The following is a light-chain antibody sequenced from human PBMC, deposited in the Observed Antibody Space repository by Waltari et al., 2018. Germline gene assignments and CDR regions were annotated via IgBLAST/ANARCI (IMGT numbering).Light chain of an antibody. CDR3: QQSYTTPTGLN. J-gene: IGKJ4*01. CDR1: QTINYH. CDR2: AAS. V-gene: IGKV1-39*01. Sequence: DIQMIQSPSPLSASVRFRVSIPCRASQTINYHLNWYQQKPGKGPKLLIYAASSLETGVPSRFTGSGSVTDYTLTISGLQPEDFGTYYCQQSYTTPTGLNFGGGTKVEIK.